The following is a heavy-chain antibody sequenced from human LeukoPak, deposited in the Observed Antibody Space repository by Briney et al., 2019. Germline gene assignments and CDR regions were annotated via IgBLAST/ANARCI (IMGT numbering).Heavy chain of an antibody. J-gene: IGHJ4*02. CDR2: IYYSGST. CDR3: ARGRAAAAGTDLVDY. V-gene: IGHV4-39*01. Sequence: SETLSLTCTVSGGSISSSSYYWGWIRQPPGKGLEWIGSIYYSGSTYYNPSLKSRVTISVDTSKNQFSLKLSSVTAADTAVYYCARGRAAAAGTDLVDYWGQGTLVTVSS. D-gene: IGHD6-13*01. CDR1: GGSISSSSYY.